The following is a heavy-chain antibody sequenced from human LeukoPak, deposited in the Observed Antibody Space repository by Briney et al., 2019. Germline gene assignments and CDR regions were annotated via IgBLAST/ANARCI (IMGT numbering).Heavy chain of an antibody. CDR2: INPNSGGT. Sequence: GASVKVSCKASGYTFTGYYMHWVRQAPGQGLEWMGWINPNSGGTNYAQKSQGRVTMTRDTSISTAYMELSRLGSDDTAVYYCARDPTSGGYSYVTFDYWGQGTLVTVSS. D-gene: IGHD5-18*01. CDR3: ARDPTSGGYSYVTFDY. CDR1: GYTFTGYY. V-gene: IGHV1-2*02. J-gene: IGHJ4*02.